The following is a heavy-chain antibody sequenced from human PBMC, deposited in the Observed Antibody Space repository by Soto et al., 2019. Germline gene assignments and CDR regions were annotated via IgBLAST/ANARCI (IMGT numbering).Heavy chain of an antibody. J-gene: IGHJ4*02. V-gene: IGHV3-74*01. CDR1: GFTFTGYY. CDR3: ARNLFYFDY. Sequence: GGSLRLSCAASGFTFTGYYMHWVRQAPGQGLVWVARIYTDGSSAGYADSVKGRFTISRDNAKNTLYLQMNSLRAEDTAMYYCARNLFYFDYWGRGTLVTVSS. CDR2: IYTDGSSA. D-gene: IGHD3-9*01.